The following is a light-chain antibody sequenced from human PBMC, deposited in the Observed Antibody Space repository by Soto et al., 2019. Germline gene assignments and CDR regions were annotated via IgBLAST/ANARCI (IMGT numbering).Light chain of an antibody. CDR1: ESISSW. V-gene: IGKV1-5*01. CDR2: DAS. CDR3: QQFNTYPTWT. Sequence: DIQMTQSPSTLSASVGDRLTITCRASESISSWVAWYQQKPGKPPKLLIYDASSLESGVPSRFSGSGSGTDFSLAITSLQPDDSATYYCQQFNTYPTWTFGQGTKVDIK. J-gene: IGKJ1*01.